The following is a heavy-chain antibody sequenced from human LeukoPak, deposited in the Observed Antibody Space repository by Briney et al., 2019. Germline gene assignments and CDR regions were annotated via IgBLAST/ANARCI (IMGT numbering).Heavy chain of an antibody. CDR2: INHSGST. Sequence: SETLSLTCAVYGGSFSGYYWSWIRQPPGKGLEWIGEINHSGSTNYNPSLKSRVTISVDTSKNQFSLKLSSVTAADTAVYYCASWAGSGSYLLDYWGQGTLVTVSS. CDR1: GGSFSGYY. CDR3: ASWAGSGSYLLDY. V-gene: IGHV4-34*01. D-gene: IGHD3-10*01. J-gene: IGHJ4*02.